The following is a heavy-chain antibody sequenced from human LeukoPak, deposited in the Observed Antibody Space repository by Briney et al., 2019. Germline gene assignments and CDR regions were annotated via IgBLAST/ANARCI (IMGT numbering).Heavy chain of an antibody. CDR3: VKTSSGWTWGDFDY. CDR1: GFTFSGYP. V-gene: IGHV3-30-3*02. D-gene: IGHD6-19*01. Sequence: GGSLRLSCAASGFTFSGYPIHWVRQAPGKGLEWVAVISYDGSNKYYADSVKGRFTISRDNSKNTLYLQMNSLRAEDTAVYYCVKTSSGWTWGDFDYWGQGSLVTVSS. J-gene: IGHJ4*02. CDR2: ISYDGSNK.